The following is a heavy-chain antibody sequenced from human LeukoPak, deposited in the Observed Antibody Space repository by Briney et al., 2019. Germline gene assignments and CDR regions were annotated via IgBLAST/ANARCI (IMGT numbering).Heavy chain of an antibody. D-gene: IGHD3-16*02. V-gene: IGHV4-34*01. CDR2: INHGGLT. CDR3: ARARAFVRGRYRYIPYYFDP. CDR1: GDSFKNYY. Sequence: SETLSLSCAVYGDSFKNYYWTWIRHSPEKGLEWIGEINHGGLTSYNPSLESRLTLLVDTSKNQFSLNLRSVTAADTAVYFCARARAFVRGRYRYIPYYFDPWGQGTLVTVSS. J-gene: IGHJ5*02.